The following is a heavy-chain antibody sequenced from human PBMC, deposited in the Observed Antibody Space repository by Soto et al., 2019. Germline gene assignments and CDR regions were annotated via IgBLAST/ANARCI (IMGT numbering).Heavy chain of an antibody. D-gene: IGHD6-13*01. V-gene: IGHV4-39*01. J-gene: IGHJ4*02. Sequence: QLQLQESGPGLVKPSETLSLTCTVSGGSISSSSYYWGWIRQPPGKGLEWIGSIYYSGSTYYNPSLKRRVTISVETSKDQFPLKLSTVTAADTAVYYCARSAIAPAYYFGYCGQGTLLTVSS. CDR1: GGSISSSSYY. CDR3: ARSAIAPAYYFGY. CDR2: IYYSGST.